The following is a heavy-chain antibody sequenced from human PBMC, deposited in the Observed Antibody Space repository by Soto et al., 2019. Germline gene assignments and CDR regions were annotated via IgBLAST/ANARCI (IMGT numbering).Heavy chain of an antibody. D-gene: IGHD6-19*01. V-gene: IGHV3-30*07. Sequence: DSVKGRFTISRDNSKNTLYLQMNSLRAEDTAVYYCARDRLAGYYYYGMDVWGQGTTVTVSS. CDR3: ARDRLAGYYYYGMDV. J-gene: IGHJ6*02.